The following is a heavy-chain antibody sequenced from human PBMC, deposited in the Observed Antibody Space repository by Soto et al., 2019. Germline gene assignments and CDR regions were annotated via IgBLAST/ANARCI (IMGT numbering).Heavy chain of an antibody. D-gene: IGHD5-18*01. CDR1: GFPFSSYN. J-gene: IGHJ4*02. Sequence: GWSLRLCCGASGFPFSSYNMNWVRQAPGKGLEWVASISASSSIYYADSMKGRFTISRDNAKNSLYLHMNDLRAEDTAVYYCARDDGGYRYGRRQYHFDSWGQGTLVTVSS. CDR3: ARDDGGYRYGRRQYHFDS. CDR2: ISASSSI. V-gene: IGHV3-21*01.